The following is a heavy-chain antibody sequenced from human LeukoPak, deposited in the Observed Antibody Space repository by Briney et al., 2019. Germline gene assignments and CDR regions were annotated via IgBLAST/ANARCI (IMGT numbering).Heavy chain of an antibody. Sequence: GGTLRLSCAASGFTFSSYGMSWVRQAPGKGLEWVSAISGSGGSTYYADSVKGRFTISRDNSKNTLYLQMNSLRAEDTAVYYCARDYDFWSGPTYYFDYWGQGTLVTVSS. V-gene: IGHV3-23*01. J-gene: IGHJ4*02. CDR2: ISGSGGST. CDR3: ARDYDFWSGPTYYFDY. CDR1: GFTFSSYG. D-gene: IGHD3-3*01.